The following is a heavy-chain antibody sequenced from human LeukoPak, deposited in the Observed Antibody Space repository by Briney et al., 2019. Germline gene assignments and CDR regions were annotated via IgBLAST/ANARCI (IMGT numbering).Heavy chain of an antibody. CDR3: ARDVGAESGYDSG. CDR2: IYYSGST. V-gene: IGHV4-39*07. J-gene: IGHJ4*02. D-gene: IGHD5-12*01. CDR1: GGSISSSSYY. Sequence: SETLSLTCTVSGGSISSSSYYWGWIRQPPGKGLEWIGSIYYSGSTYYNPSLKSRVTISVDTSKNQFSLKLSSVTAADTAVYYCARDVGAESGYDSGWGQGTLVTVSS.